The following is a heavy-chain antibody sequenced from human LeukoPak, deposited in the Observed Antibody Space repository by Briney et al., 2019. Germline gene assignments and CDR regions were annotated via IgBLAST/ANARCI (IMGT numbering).Heavy chain of an antibody. Sequence: PSETLSLTCAVSGGSINSSNWWSGVRQPPGKGLEWIGEIFHSGSVNYNPSLKSRVTISVDNSKNQFSLRLSSVTAADTAVYYCVRDRNSNLRLGFWGQGTLVTVSS. D-gene: IGHD5-12*01. V-gene: IGHV4-4*02. J-gene: IGHJ4*02. CDR2: IFHSGSV. CDR1: GGSINSSNW. CDR3: VRDRNSNLRLGF.